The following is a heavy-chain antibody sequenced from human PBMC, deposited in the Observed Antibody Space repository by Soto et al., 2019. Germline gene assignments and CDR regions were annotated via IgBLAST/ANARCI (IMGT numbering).Heavy chain of an antibody. Sequence: QVYLQESGPGLVKSSETLSLTCSISDVSITNFFWSWIRQPPGKGLEWLGYVDDSGRTSRNPSVKSRVTITIDTSKKQFSLSLTSLTAADTAVYYCARGGWEPDAFDMWGQGTTVVVSS. V-gene: IGHV4-59*08. CDR1: DVSITNFF. J-gene: IGHJ3*02. CDR2: VDDSGRT. CDR3: ARGGWEPDAFDM. D-gene: IGHD1-26*01.